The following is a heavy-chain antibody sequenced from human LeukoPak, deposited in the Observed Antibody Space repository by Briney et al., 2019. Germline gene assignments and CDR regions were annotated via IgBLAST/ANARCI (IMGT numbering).Heavy chain of an antibody. J-gene: IGHJ4*02. D-gene: IGHD5-18*01. CDR2: ISAYNVNT. CDR1: GYTFTSYG. V-gene: IGHV1-18*01. Sequence: ASVKVSCKASGYTFTSYGISWVRQAPGQGLEWMGWISAYNVNTDYAQKLQGRVTMTTDTSTSTAYMELRSLRSDDTAVYYCARDRVFRGTAMAPDYWGQGTLVTVSS. CDR3: ARDRVFRGTAMAPDY.